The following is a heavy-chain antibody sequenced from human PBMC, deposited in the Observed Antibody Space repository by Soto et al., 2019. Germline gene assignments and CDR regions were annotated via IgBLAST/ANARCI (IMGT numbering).Heavy chain of an antibody. D-gene: IGHD2-8*01. J-gene: IGHJ6*02. V-gene: IGHV3-23*01. CDR3: ARGIVLMVYAIPETYGMDV. CDR1: GFTFSSYA. Sequence: QPGGSLRLSCAASGFTFSSYAMSWVRQSPGKGLEWVSAIPGSGTSTYYAGSVKGRFTISRDNSKNSLYLLMNSLRTEDTAVYYCARGIVLMVYAIPETYGMDVWGQGTTVTVSS. CDR2: IPGSGTST.